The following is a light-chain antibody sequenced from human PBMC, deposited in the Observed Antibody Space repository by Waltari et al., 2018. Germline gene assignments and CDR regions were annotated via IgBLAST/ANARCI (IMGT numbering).Light chain of an antibody. V-gene: IGLV3-19*01. CDR1: SLRRFY. CDR2: GQD. CDR3: HSRDTFSTRV. J-gene: IGLJ2*01. Sequence: SSELTQAPAVSVALGQTVTITCHGDSLRRFYASWYQQRPGQAPILIFYGQDNRPSGIPDRFSGSTSGDTASLTITGAQAEDEADYYCHSRDTFSTRVFGGGTRLTV.